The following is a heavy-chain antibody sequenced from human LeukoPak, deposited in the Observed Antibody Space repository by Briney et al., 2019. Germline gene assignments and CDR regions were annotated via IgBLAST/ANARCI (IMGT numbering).Heavy chain of an antibody. V-gene: IGHV4-4*07. CDR2: IYITEGT. Sequence: SETLSLTCTVSGDSISSYYWDWIRQPAGKGLEWIGRIYITEGTNYNPSLKSRVTMSVDTSKNQFSLEVNSVTAADTAVYYCARSRVRGALADFWGQGTLVTVSS. CDR1: GDSISSYY. J-gene: IGHJ4*02. CDR3: ARSRVRGALADF. D-gene: IGHD3-10*01.